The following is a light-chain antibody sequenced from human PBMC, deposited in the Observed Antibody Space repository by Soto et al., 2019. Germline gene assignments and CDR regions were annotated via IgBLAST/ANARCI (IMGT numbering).Light chain of an antibody. V-gene: IGLV8-61*01. CDR1: SGAVSTSYY. CDR3: LLYIGGGIWV. CDR2: STN. Sequence: HTVVTQEPSFSVSPGRTYTLTCGLSSGAVSTSYYPSWYQQTPGQAPRTLIYSTNTRSSGVPDRFSGSILGNKAALTITGAQEDYESDYYGLLYIGGGIWVVGGGTKLTVL. J-gene: IGLJ3*02.